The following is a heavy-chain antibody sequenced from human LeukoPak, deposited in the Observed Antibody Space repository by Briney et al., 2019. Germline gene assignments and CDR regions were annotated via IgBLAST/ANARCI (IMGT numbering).Heavy chain of an antibody. Sequence: GGSLRLSCAASEFIFSNFWVSWVRPAPGKGLEWVANTNTDGSEKYYVDSVKGRVTISRDNAMNFLYLQLNSLRVDDTAVYYCARDSGSCRGCAFGIWGQGTVVTVSS. V-gene: IGHV3-7*01. CDR1: EFIFSNFW. J-gene: IGHJ3*02. CDR2: TNTDGSEK. D-gene: IGHD1-26*01. CDR3: ARDSGSCRGCAFGI.